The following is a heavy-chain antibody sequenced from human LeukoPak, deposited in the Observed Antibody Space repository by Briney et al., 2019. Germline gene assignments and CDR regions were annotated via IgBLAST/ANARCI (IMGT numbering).Heavy chain of an antibody. V-gene: IGHV4-59*01. CDR3: AGGYSYGSAYYYMDV. Sequence: PSETLSLTCTVSGGSISSYYWSWIRQPPGKGLEWIGYIYYSGSTNYNPSLKSRVTISVDTSKNQFSLKLSSVTAADTAVYYCAGGYSYGSAYYYMDVWGKGTTVTISS. CDR2: IYYSGST. J-gene: IGHJ6*03. D-gene: IGHD5-18*01. CDR1: GGSISSYY.